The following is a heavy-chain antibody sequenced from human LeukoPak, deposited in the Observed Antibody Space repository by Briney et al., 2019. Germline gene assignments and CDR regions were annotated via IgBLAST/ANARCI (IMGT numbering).Heavy chain of an antibody. CDR1: GGPISSGDYY. J-gene: IGHJ3*02. Sequence: PSETLSLTCTVSGGPISSGDYYWSWIRQPPGKGLEWIGYIYYSGSTYYNPSLKSRVTISVDTSKNQFSLKLSSVTAADTAVYYCARDLNYGDYEGSAFDIWGQGTMVTVSS. CDR3: ARDLNYGDYEGSAFDI. D-gene: IGHD4-17*01. V-gene: IGHV4-30-4*01. CDR2: IYYSGST.